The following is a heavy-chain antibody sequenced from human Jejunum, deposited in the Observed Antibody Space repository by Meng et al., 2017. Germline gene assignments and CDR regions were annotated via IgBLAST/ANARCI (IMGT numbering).Heavy chain of an antibody. CDR1: GGSISSGAYS. J-gene: IGHJ4*02. Sequence: QLQLQESGSGLVLPLQTLSLTCAVSGGSISSGAYSWSWIRQPPGKGLEWIGYIFNSGSTHFNPSLKSRVTISMDSSKNQFSLNLTSVTAGDTAVYYCARGAGDRFDFWGRGTLVTVSS. V-gene: IGHV4-30-2*01. CDR2: IFNSGST. CDR3: ARGAGDRFDF. D-gene: IGHD4-17*01.